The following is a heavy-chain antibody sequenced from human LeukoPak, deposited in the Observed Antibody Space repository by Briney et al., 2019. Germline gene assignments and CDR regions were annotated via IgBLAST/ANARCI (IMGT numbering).Heavy chain of an antibody. V-gene: IGHV7-4-1*02. Sequence: ASVKVSCKASGYTFTNFAMNWVRQAPGQGLEWMGWINTNTGNPTYAQGFTGRFVFSLDTSVSTAYLQISSLKAEDTAVYYCARDPTLLLWFGSMDVWGQGTTVTVSS. CDR1: GYTFTNFA. D-gene: IGHD3-10*01. CDR3: ARDPTLLLWFGSMDV. CDR2: INTNTGNP. J-gene: IGHJ6*02.